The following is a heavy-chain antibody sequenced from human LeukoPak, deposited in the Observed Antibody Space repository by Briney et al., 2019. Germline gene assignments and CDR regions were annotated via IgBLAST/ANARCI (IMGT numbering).Heavy chain of an antibody. CDR3: ARHEGATVFDY. D-gene: IGHD1-26*01. Sequence: SETLFLTCTVSGDSISISGYYWGWIRQPPGKGLEWIGSIYYSGNTHYNPSLKSRVTISVDTSKNQFSLKVTSVTAADTAVFYCARHEGATVFDYWGQGTLVTVSS. CDR2: IYYSGNT. V-gene: IGHV4-39*01. J-gene: IGHJ4*02. CDR1: GDSISISGYY.